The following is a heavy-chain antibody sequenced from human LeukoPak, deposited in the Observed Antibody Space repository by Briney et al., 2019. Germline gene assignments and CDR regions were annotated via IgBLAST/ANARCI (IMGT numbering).Heavy chain of an antibody. D-gene: IGHD5-18*01. CDR2: ILNDGGST. V-gene: IGHV3-74*01. CDR3: VRHSYGYDY. CDR1: GFTFNRYW. J-gene: IGHJ4*02. Sequence: GGSLRLSCAASGFTFNRYWMHWVRQAPGEGPVWVAHILNDGGSTSYADSVKGRFTISRDDAKNTLSLQMNSLRAEDTAVYHCVRHSYGYDYWGQGTPVTVSS.